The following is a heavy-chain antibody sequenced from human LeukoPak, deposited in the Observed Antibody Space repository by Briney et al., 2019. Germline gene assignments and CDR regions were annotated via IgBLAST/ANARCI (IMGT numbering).Heavy chain of an antibody. CDR1: GFTFSNYW. J-gene: IGHJ4*02. Sequence: GGCLRLSCAASGFTFSNYWMSWVRQAPGKGLEWVANIRQGGSEKYYVDSVKGRFTISRDNAKNSLYLQMNSLRAEDTALYYCARDTSSTSYDYWGQGTLVTVSS. V-gene: IGHV3-7*01. CDR2: IRQGGSEK. CDR3: ARDTSSTSYDY. D-gene: IGHD2-2*01.